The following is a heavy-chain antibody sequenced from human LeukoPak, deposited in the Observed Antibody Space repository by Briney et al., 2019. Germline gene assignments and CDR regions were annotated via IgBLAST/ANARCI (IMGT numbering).Heavy chain of an antibody. Sequence: ASVKVSCKASGYTFTSYFIHWVRQAPGQGLEWMGIINPSRGAPRYVEKFQGRVTMTRDTSTSTIYMKLSSLASEDTAAYYCAINPGTYETDYFFDYWGQGTLVTVSS. CDR3: AINPGTYETDYFFDY. J-gene: IGHJ4*02. CDR1: GYTFTSYF. D-gene: IGHD3-10*01. V-gene: IGHV1-46*01. CDR2: INPSRGAP.